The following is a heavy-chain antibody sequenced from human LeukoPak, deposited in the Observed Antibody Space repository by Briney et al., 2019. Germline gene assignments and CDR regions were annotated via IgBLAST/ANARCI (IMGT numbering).Heavy chain of an antibody. V-gene: IGHV4-34*01. Sequence: PSETLSLTCTVSGGSISSYYWSWIRQPPGKGLEWIGVINHSGSNNYNPSLKSRVTISVDTSKNQFSLKLSSVTAADTAVYYCARVRWNYSSLGYYYYYYMDVWGKGTTVTVSS. D-gene: IGHD1-7*01. CDR3: ARVRWNYSSLGYYYYYYMDV. J-gene: IGHJ6*03. CDR2: INHSGSN. CDR1: GGSISSYY.